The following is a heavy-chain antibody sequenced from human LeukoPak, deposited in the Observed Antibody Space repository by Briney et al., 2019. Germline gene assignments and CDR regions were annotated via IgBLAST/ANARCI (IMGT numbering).Heavy chain of an antibody. CDR1: GGTFSSYA. CDR3: ADRLDYNSESYYNDRS. V-gene: IGHV1-18*01. CDR2: ISAYNGNT. J-gene: IGHJ4*02. Sequence: GASVKVSCKASGGTFSSYAISWVRQAPGQGLEWMGWISAYNGNTNYAQKFQGRVTITADKSTSTAYMELRSLRSEDTAIYYCADRLDYNSESYYNDRSWGQGTLVTVSS. D-gene: IGHD3-10*01.